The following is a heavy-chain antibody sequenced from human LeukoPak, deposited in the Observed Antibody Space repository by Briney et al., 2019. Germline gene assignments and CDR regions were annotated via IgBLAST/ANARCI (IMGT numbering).Heavy chain of an antibody. Sequence: GGSLRLSCAASGFTFSSYWMHWVRQAPGKGLVWVSRINSDGSSTNYADSVKGRFTISRDNAKNTLFLQMNSLRAEDTAVYYCAARYCSNGVCHFYWGQGTLVTVSS. V-gene: IGHV3-74*01. CDR1: GFTFSSYW. CDR3: AARYCSNGVCHFY. J-gene: IGHJ4*02. D-gene: IGHD2-8*01. CDR2: INSDGSST.